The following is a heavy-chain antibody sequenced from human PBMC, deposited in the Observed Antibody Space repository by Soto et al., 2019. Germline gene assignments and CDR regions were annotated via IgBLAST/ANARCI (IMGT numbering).Heavy chain of an antibody. CDR3: AREHNIGGEKYSSSWYSDY. CDR1: GGSFSGYY. D-gene: IGHD6-13*01. Sequence: QVQLQQWGAGLLKPSETLSLTCAVYGGSFSGYYWSWIRQPPGKGLEWIGEINHSGSTNYNPSLKSRVTISVDTSKNQFSLKLSSVTAADTAVYYCAREHNIGGEKYSSSWYSDYWGQGTLVTVSS. V-gene: IGHV4-34*01. J-gene: IGHJ4*02. CDR2: INHSGST.